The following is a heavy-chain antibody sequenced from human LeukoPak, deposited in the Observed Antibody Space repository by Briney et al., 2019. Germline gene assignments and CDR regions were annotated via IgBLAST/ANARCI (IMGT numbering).Heavy chain of an antibody. CDR2: ITDSGGNT. Sequence: GGSLRLSCAASGFTFSSYDMNWVRQAPGKGLEWVSTITDSGGNTWHADSVKGRFTISRDNSKNTVYLQMNSLRAEDTAVYYCAKRLGGYGEGGLDYWGQGTLVTVSS. D-gene: IGHD4-17*01. CDR3: AKRLGGYGEGGLDY. V-gene: IGHV3-23*01. CDR1: GFTFSSYD. J-gene: IGHJ4*02.